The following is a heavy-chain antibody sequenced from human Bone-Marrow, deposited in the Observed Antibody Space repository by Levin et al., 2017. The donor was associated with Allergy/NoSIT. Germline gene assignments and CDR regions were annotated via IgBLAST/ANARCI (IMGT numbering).Heavy chain of an antibody. CDR2: IYYSGST. CDR3: ARNSGSLGGIDY. J-gene: IGHJ4*02. D-gene: IGHD1-26*01. V-gene: IGHV4-59*01. Sequence: SQTLSLTCTVSGGSIRSSYWSWIRQPPGKGLEWIGYIYYSGSTNYNPSLKSRVTISVDTSKNQFSLKLSSVTAADTAVYYCARNSGSLGGIDYWGQGTLVTVSS. CDR1: GGSIRSSY.